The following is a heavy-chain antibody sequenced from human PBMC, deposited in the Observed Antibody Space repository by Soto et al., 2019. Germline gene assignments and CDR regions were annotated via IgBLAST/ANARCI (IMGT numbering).Heavy chain of an antibody. Sequence: PSETPSLTCSVSGGSISTHYWNWIRQPPGKGLEWIGYIWYSGRTNYRSSLRSRASISLDTSKNQFSLRMTSVTAADTAVYYCARDPVGVNHFDFWGQGALVTGSS. CDR3: ARDPVGVNHFDF. V-gene: IGHV4-59*11. J-gene: IGHJ4*02. CDR1: GGSISTHY. CDR2: IWYSGRT. D-gene: IGHD3-10*01.